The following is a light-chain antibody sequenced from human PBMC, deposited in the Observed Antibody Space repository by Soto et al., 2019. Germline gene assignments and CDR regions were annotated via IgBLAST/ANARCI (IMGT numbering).Light chain of an antibody. CDR2: LGS. J-gene: IGKJ3*01. CDR1: QSLLHSNGYNY. Sequence: DIVMTQPPLSLPVTPGEPASISCRSSQSLLHSNGYNYLDWYLQKPGQSPQLLIYLGSNRASGVPDRFSGSGSGTDFTLKISRVEAEDVGVYYCMQALQTIFTFGPGTKVDIK. V-gene: IGKV2-28*01. CDR3: MQALQTIFT.